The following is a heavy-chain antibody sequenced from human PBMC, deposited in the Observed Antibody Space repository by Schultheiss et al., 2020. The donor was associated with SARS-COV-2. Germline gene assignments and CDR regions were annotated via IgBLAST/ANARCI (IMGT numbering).Heavy chain of an antibody. Sequence: GGSLRLSCAASGFTFSSYGMHWVRQAPGKGLEWVAVISYDGSNKYYADSVKGRFTISRDNSKNTLYLQMNSLRAEDTAVYYCARDPPTMVRGVEVPWGQGTLVTVSS. J-gene: IGHJ5*02. D-gene: IGHD3-10*01. CDR1: GFTFSSYG. CDR2: ISYDGSNK. V-gene: IGHV3-30*19. CDR3: ARDPPTMVRGVEVP.